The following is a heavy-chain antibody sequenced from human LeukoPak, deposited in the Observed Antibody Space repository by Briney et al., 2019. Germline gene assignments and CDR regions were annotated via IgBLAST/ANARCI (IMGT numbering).Heavy chain of an antibody. J-gene: IGHJ4*02. D-gene: IGHD1-26*01. CDR2: IYHSGST. CDR1: GGSFSGYY. Sequence: PSETLSLTCAVYGGSFSGYYWSWIRQPPGKGLEWIGSIYHSGSTYYNPSLKSRVTISVDTSKNQFSLKLSSVTAADTAVYYCARDRSGGSYYRSFDYWGQGTLVTVSS. V-gene: IGHV4-34*01. CDR3: ARDRSGGSYYRSFDY.